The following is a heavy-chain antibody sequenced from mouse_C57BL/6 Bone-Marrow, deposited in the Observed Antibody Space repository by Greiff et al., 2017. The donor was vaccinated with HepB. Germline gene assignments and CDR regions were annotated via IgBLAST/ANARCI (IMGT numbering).Heavy chain of an antibody. CDR1: GFTFTDYY. J-gene: IGHJ2*01. D-gene: IGHD2-2*01. Sequence: EVKLMESGGGLVQPGGSLSLSCAASGFTFTDYYMSWVRQPPGKALEWLGFIRNKANGYTTEYSASVKGRFTISRDNSQSILYLQMNALRAEDRATYYCAAMVTTVDYWGQGTTLTVSS. V-gene: IGHV7-3*01. CDR2: IRNKANGYTT. CDR3: AAMVTTVDY.